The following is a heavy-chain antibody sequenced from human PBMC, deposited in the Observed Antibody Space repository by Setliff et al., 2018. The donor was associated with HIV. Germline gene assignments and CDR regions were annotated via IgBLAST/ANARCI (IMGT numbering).Heavy chain of an antibody. D-gene: IGHD3-22*01. J-gene: IGHJ4*02. Sequence: SETLSLTCTVSGGSITGHYWSWIRQPPGKGLEWIGSSYYDGRVDHNPSLKSRITISVDTSNNQFFLQLSSVTAADTAVYYCARNPHYFDRSGYYSYFYFDYWGQGRLVTVSS. V-gene: IGHV4-59*11. CDR3: ARNPHYFDRSGYYSYFYFDY. CDR1: GGSITGHY. CDR2: SYYDGRV.